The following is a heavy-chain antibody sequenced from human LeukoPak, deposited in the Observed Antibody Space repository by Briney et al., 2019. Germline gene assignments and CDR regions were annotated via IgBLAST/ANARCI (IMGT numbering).Heavy chain of an antibody. V-gene: IGHV2-70*04. J-gene: IGHJ4*02. CDR2: IDWDDDK. CDR3: ARESYYGSGSYYDY. CDR1: GFSLSTRGMR. D-gene: IGHD3-10*01. Sequence: SGPALIQPTPTLTLTCTFSGFSLSTRGMRVRWIRQPPVKALEWLPPIDWDDDKFYSTSLKTRLTISKDTSKNQVVLTMTNMDPVDTATYYCARESYYGSGSYYDYWGQGTLVTVSS.